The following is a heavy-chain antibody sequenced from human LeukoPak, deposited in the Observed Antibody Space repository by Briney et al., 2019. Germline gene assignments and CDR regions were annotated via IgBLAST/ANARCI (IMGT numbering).Heavy chain of an antibody. CDR2: IYHSGST. J-gene: IGHJ4*02. D-gene: IGHD3-22*01. CDR1: GGSISSSSYY. Sequence: SETLSLTCTVSGGSISSSSYYWGWIRQPPGKGLEWIGSIYHSGSTYYNPSLKSRVTISVDTSKNQLSLKLSSVTAADTAVYYCARAGGYSSGYAYWGQGTLVTVSS. CDR3: ARAGGYSSGYAY. V-gene: IGHV4-39*07.